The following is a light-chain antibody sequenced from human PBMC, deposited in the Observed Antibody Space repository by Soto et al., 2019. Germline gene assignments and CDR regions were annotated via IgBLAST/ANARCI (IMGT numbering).Light chain of an antibody. V-gene: IGKV3-20*01. Sequence: EFVLTQSPCTLSLSAGERATLSWGTSQSVSSNYLAWYQQKPGQAPRLLIYGASSRATGIPDRFSGSGYGTDFTLTISRLETEDFAVYYCQQYGSSGRTFGQGTKVDIK. CDR3: QQYGSSGRT. CDR1: QSVSSNY. CDR2: GAS. J-gene: IGKJ1*01.